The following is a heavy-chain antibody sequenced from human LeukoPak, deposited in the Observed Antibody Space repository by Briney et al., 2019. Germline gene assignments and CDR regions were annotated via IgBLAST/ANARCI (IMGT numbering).Heavy chain of an antibody. J-gene: IGHJ6*02. CDR1: GFTFSSYW. Sequence: PGGSLRLSCAASGFTFSSYWMSWVRQAPGKGLEWVANIKQDGSEKYYVDSVKGRFTISRDNAKNSLYLQMNSLRAEDTAVYYCARYPYSGSQEYYYYGMDVWGQGTTVTVSS. V-gene: IGHV3-7*01. CDR3: ARYPYSGSQEYYYYGMDV. CDR2: IKQDGSEK. D-gene: IGHD6-13*01.